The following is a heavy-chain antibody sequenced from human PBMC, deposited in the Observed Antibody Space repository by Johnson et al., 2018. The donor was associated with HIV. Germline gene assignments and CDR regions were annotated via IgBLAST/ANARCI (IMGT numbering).Heavy chain of an antibody. V-gene: IGHV3-48*03. CDR3: AISIPRPGWGDAFDI. D-gene: IGHD3-16*01. Sequence: VQLVESGGGLVQPGGSLRLSCAASRFTFSSYAMHWVRQAPGKGLEWVSYISSSGSTIYYADSVKGRFTISMDNAKNSLYLQMNALRAEDTAVYYCAISIPRPGWGDAFDIWGQGTIVTVSS. CDR1: RFTFSSYA. J-gene: IGHJ3*02. CDR2: ISSSGSTI.